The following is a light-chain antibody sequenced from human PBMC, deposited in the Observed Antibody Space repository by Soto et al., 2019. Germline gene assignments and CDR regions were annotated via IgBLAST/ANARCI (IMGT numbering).Light chain of an antibody. CDR3: LLYYGGAVV. CDR2: GTS. V-gene: IGLV7-43*01. Sequence: QAVVTQEPSLTVSPGGTVTLTCASSTGPVTSGYYANWFQQKPGQAPRALIYGTSNKHSWTPARFSGSLLGGKVVLTLSGVQPEDDADYYCLLYYGGAVVFGGGTKLTVL. CDR1: TGPVTSGYY. J-gene: IGLJ2*01.